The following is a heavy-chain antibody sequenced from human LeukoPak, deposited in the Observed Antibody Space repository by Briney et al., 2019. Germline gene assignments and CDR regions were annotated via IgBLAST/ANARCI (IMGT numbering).Heavy chain of an antibody. CDR2: IGTAGET. CDR3: ARRKNWGPGLDY. CDR1: GFSFNSYD. D-gene: IGHD7-27*01. J-gene: IGHJ4*02. Sequence: GGSLRLSCAASGFSFNSYDMHWVRQATGKGLEWVSVIGTAGETHYPGSVKGRFTISRDKAKNSVYLQMNYLTAGDTAMYYCARRKNWGPGLDYWGQGTLVTVSS. V-gene: IGHV3-13*01.